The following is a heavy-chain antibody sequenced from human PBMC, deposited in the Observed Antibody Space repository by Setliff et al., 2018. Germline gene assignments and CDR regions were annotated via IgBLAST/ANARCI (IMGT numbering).Heavy chain of an antibody. CDR2: INHSGST. V-gene: IGHV4-34*01. Sequence: SETLSLTCAVYGGSFSGYYWSWVRQPPGKGLEWIGEINHSGSTNYNPSLKSRVTTSVDTSKNQFSLKLSSVTAADTAVYYCARGLSYYDESGYLLAPYAPDVWGQGTMVTVSS. CDR1: GGSFSGYY. CDR3: ARGLSYYDESGYLLAPYAPDV. D-gene: IGHD3-22*01. J-gene: IGHJ3*01.